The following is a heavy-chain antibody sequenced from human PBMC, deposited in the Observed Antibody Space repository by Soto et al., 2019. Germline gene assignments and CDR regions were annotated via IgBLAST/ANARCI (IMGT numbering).Heavy chain of an antibody. Sequence: SDTRSLTWAVSGYSISSGYYWGFIRQPPGKGLECIGSIYHSGSTYYNPSLKSRVTIPVDTSKNQFSLKLSSVTAADTAVYYCARASGYSSSWYEVIYGMDVWGQGTTVTVSS. D-gene: IGHD6-13*01. CDR1: GYSISSGYY. CDR3: ARASGYSSSWYEVIYGMDV. J-gene: IGHJ6*02. CDR2: IYHSGST. V-gene: IGHV4-38-2*01.